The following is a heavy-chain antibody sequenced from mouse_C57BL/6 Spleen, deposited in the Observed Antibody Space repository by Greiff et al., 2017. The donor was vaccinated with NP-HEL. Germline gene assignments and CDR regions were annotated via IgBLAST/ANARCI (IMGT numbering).Heavy chain of an antibody. Sequence: VKLQESDAELVKPGASVKISCKVSGYTFTDHTIHWMKQRPEQGLEWIGYIYPRDGSTKYNEKFKGKATLTADKSSSTAYMQLNSLTSEDSAVYFCARGIYDGYFSYAMDYWGQGTSVTVSS. J-gene: IGHJ4*01. D-gene: IGHD2-3*01. CDR3: ARGIYDGYFSYAMDY. CDR2: IYPRDGST. V-gene: IGHV1-78*01. CDR1: GYTFTDHT.